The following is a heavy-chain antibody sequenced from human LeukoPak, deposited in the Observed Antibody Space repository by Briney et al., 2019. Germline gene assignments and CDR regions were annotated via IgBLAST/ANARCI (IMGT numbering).Heavy chain of an antibody. V-gene: IGHV3-23*01. Sequence: GGSLRLSCAVSGFTLVNHAMSWVRQAPGKGLEWVSTISGSGGGTYNADSVKGRFTISRDNSKNTLYLQMNSLRAEDTAVYYCAKVSVGYFDYWGQGTLVTVSS. CDR3: AKVSVGYFDY. J-gene: IGHJ4*02. CDR1: GFTLVNHA. CDR2: ISGSGGGT.